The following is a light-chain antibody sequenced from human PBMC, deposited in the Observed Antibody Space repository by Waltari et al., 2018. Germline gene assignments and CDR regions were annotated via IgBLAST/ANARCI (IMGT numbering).Light chain of an antibody. Sequence: EIVLTQSPGTLSLSPGERATLPCRASQSVSSSYLAWYQQKPGQAPRLLIYLASSRATGIPDRFSGSGSGTDFTLTISRLEPEDFAVYYCQYYGSYTFGQGTKLAI. CDR2: LAS. J-gene: IGKJ2*01. CDR3: QYYGSYT. CDR1: QSVSSSY. V-gene: IGKV3-20*01.